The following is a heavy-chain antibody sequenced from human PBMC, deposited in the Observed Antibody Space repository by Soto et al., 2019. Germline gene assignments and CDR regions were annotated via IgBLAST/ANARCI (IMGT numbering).Heavy chain of an antibody. CDR2: IYPGDSDT. V-gene: IGHV5-51*01. D-gene: IGHD4-17*01. Sequence: GESLKISCKGSGYSFTSYGIGWGRQMPGKGLEWMGIIYPGDSDTRYSPSFQGQVTISADKSISTAYLQWSSLKASDTAMYYCARHQLYMTTVTPDYWGQGTLVTVSS. CDR3: ARHQLYMTTVTPDY. CDR1: GYSFTSYG. J-gene: IGHJ4*02.